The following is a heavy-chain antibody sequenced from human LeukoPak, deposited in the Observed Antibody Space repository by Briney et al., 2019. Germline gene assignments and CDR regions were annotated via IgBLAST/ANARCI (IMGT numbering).Heavy chain of an antibody. V-gene: IGHV3-30-3*01. Sequence: PGGSLRLSCAASGFTFSSYAMHWVRQAPGKGLEWVAVISYDGSNKYYADSVKGRFTISRDNSKNTLYLQMNSLRAEDTAVYYCARGGATYWYFDLWGRGTLVTVSS. CDR3: ARGGATYWYFDL. CDR1: GFTFSSYA. J-gene: IGHJ2*01. CDR2: ISYDGSNK. D-gene: IGHD1-26*01.